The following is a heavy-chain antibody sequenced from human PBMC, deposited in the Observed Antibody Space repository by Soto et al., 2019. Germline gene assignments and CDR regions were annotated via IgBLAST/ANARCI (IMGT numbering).Heavy chain of an antibody. V-gene: IGHV3-30-3*01. CDR3: ARALSVVTLDY. J-gene: IGHJ4*02. CDR2: ISYDGSNK. Sequence: GGSLRRSCAASGFTFSSYAMHWVRQAPGKGLEWVAVISYDGSNKYYADSVKGRFTISRDNSKNTLYLQMNSLRAEDTAVYYCARALSVVTLDYWGQGTLVTVSS. D-gene: IGHD2-15*01. CDR1: GFTFSSYA.